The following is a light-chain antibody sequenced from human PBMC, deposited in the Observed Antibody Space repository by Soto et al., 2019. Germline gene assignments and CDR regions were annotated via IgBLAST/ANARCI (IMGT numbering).Light chain of an antibody. Sequence: DIQMTQAPSSLSASVGDRVTITCRASESIARHLNWYQQKPGKASKLLIYAASSLQNWVPSRFRGGGSGTDFTLTINHLHHAEFPKYHSILTYTTLSITFSPGKRL. CDR1: ESIARH. CDR3: ILTYTTLSIT. J-gene: IGKJ5*01. V-gene: IGKV1-39*01. CDR2: AAS.